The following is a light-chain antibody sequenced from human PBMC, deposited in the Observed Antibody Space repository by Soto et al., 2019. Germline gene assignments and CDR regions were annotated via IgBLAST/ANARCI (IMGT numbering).Light chain of an antibody. V-gene: IGLV2-8*01. CDR1: RSDIGGYNY. Sequence: QSALTQPPSASGSPGQSVTISCTGTRSDIGGYNYVSWYQHQPGKAPKVITYDVTKRPSGVPDRFSGSKSGNTASLAVSGLQAEDEAHYYCCAYGGSGNWVFGGGTKVTVL. CDR2: DVT. J-gene: IGLJ3*02. CDR3: CAYGGSGNWV.